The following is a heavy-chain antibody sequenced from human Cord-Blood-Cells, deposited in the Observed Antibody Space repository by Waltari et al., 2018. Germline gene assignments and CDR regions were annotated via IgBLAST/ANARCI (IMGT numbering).Heavy chain of an antibody. CDR3: ARRIAAAAWYFDL. CDR2: IYYSGST. Sequence: QLQLQESGPGLVKPSETLSLTCTVSGGSISSSSYYWGWTRQPPGKGLEWIGSIYYSGSTYYNPSLKSRVTISVDTSKNQFSLKLSSVTAADTAVYYCARRIAAAAWYFDLWGRGTLVTVSS. V-gene: IGHV4-39*01. D-gene: IGHD6-13*01. J-gene: IGHJ2*01. CDR1: GGSISSSSYY.